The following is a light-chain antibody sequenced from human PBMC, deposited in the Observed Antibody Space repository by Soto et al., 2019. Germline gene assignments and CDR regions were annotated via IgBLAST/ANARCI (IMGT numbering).Light chain of an antibody. Sequence: QSVLAQPPSASGPPGQSVTISCTGTKNDIGVYDFVSWYQHHPGKAPRLIIYEVVQRPSGVPDRFSGSKSGNTASLTVSGLQAADEADYFCMSYAGSNTYVFGSGAKV. CDR1: KNDIGVYDF. CDR2: EVV. V-gene: IGLV2-8*01. CDR3: MSYAGSNTYV. J-gene: IGLJ1*01.